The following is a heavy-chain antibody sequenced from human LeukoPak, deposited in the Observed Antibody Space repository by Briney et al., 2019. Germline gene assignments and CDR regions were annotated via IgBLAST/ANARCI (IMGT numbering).Heavy chain of an antibody. CDR2: IYNTGST. J-gene: IGHJ4*02. D-gene: IGHD3-22*01. Sequence: SETLSLTCTVFGGSVSSGSYSWSWIRQPPGKGLQWIGYIYNTGSTNHNPSLKSRVTMSVDTSKNQFPLNLSSVTAADTAVYYCARGHSAYYYNFDYWGQGTLVTVSS. CDR3: ARGHSAYYYNFDY. CDR1: GGSVSSGSYS. V-gene: IGHV4-61*01.